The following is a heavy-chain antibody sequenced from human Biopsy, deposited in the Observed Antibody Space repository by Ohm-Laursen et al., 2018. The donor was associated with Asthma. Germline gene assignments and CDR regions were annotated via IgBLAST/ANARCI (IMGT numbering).Heavy chain of an antibody. V-gene: IGHV1-69*01. D-gene: IGHD2-2*01. J-gene: IGHJ4*02. CDR3: ARKAGSCISRTCYSLDF. CDR1: GGTFNTYV. Sequence: GSSVKVSCKPLGGTFNTYVIGWVRQAPGQGLKWMGGINSVFGTTTYPQKFQDRVTITADDSTSTVYMELSSLRSEDTAVYYCARKAGSCISRTCYSLDFWGQGTLVTVSP. CDR2: INSVFGTT.